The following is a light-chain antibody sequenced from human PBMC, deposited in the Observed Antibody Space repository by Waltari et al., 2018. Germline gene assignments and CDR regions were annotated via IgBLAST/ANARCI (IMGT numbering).Light chain of an antibody. CDR2: KAS. CDR1: QSISNW. Sequence: DIQMTQSPSTLSASVGDRVTIPCRASQSISNWLAWYQQRPGTAPKLLVYKASNLQSGVPSRFSGRGSGTQFTLTISSLQPDDFATYYCQQYNSYPYTFGQGTKLEIK. CDR3: QQYNSYPYT. J-gene: IGKJ2*01. V-gene: IGKV1-5*03.